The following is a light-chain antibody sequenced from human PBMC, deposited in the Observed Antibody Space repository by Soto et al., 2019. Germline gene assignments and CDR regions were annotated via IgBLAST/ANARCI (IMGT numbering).Light chain of an antibody. V-gene: IGKV2-28*01. CDR2: MGS. CDR3: MQALQFPIT. Sequence: DIVMTQSPVSLPVTPGEPASISCRSSQSLLHSHGYTYLDWYLQKPGQSPQLLIYMGSTRASGVPDRFSGSGSGTDFTLKISRVEAEDVVIYYFMQALQFPITFGGGTKVEIK. J-gene: IGKJ4*01. CDR1: QSLLHSHGYTY.